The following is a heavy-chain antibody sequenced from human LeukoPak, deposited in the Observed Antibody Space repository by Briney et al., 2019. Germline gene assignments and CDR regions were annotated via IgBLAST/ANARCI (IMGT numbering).Heavy chain of an antibody. D-gene: IGHD5-18*01. V-gene: IGHV3-23*01. J-gene: IGHJ4*02. Sequence: GGSLRLSCAASGFTFNNYAMSSVRQAPGKGLEWVSAISGGGHSTYYADSVKGRFTISRDNSKNTLYLQMNSLRAEDTAVYYCALNGQYTAMAKCDYWGQGTLVTVSS. CDR1: GFTFNNYA. CDR3: ALNGQYTAMAKCDY. CDR2: ISGGGHST.